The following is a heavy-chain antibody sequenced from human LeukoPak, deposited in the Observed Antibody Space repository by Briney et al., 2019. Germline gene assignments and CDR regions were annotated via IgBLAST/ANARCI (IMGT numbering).Heavy chain of an antibody. Sequence: ASVKVSCKASGYTFTGYYMHWVRQAPGQGLEWMGWINPNSGGTNYAQKFQGWVTMTRDTSISTAYMELSRLRSEDTAVYYCAREEDTAMDRWGQGTLVTVSS. J-gene: IGHJ5*02. CDR3: AREEDTAMDR. CDR1: GYTFTGYY. D-gene: IGHD5-18*01. V-gene: IGHV1-2*04. CDR2: INPNSGGT.